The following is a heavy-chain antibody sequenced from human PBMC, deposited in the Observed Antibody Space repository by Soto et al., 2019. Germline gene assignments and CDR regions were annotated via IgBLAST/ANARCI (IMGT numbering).Heavy chain of an antibody. D-gene: IGHD1-1*01. CDR3: ARGDWNQLESWFRHESVEYYFDY. Sequence: ASVKVSCKASGYTFTSYGISWVRQAPGQGLEWMGWISAYNGNTNYAQKLQGRVTMTADTSTSTAYMELRSLRSDDTAVYYCARGDWNQLESWFRHESVEYYFDYWGQGTLVTVSS. J-gene: IGHJ4*02. CDR1: GYTFTSYG. V-gene: IGHV1-18*04. CDR2: ISAYNGNT.